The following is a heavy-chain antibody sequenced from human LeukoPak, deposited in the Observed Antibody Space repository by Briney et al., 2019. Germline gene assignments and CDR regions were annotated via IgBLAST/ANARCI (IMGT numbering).Heavy chain of an antibody. J-gene: IGHJ3*02. V-gene: IGHV1-8*03. CDR3: ARGRRDVFDI. CDR2: MNPHSGNT. Sequence: ASVKVSCKASGYTFTSYDIQWVRQAAGQGLEWMGWMNPHSGNTGYAQKFLGRITLTRNTSTSMAYMELTTLKSEDTAVYYCARGRRDVFDIWGQGTTVTVS. CDR1: GYTFTSYD.